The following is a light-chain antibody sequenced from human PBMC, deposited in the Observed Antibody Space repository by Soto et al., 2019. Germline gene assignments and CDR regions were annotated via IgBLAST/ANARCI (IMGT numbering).Light chain of an antibody. V-gene: IGLV2-14*01. J-gene: IGLJ1*01. CDR1: SSDIGAYDY. CDR2: EVN. CDR3: FSYSSTDPPFV. Sequence: QSALTQPASLSGSPGQSITISCTGTSSDIGAYDYVSWFQQHPGKAPKLMISEVNNRPSGVSNRFSGSKSGNTAYLTISGLQVEAEAEYFCFSYSSTDPPFVFGTGTKVTVL.